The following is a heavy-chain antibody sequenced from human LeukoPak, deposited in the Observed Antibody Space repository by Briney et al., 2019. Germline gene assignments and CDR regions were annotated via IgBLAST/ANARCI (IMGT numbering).Heavy chain of an antibody. D-gene: IGHD6-6*01. CDR2: IYYSGST. V-gene: IGHV4-39*01. CDR3: ARHGDRIAARHFDY. CDR1: GFTFSSYD. Sequence: PGGSLRLSCAASGFTFSSYDMIWVRQAPGKGLEWIGSIYYSGSTCYNPSLKSRVTISVDTSKNQFSLKLSSVTAADTAVYYCARHGDRIAARHFDYWGQGTLVTVSS. J-gene: IGHJ4*02.